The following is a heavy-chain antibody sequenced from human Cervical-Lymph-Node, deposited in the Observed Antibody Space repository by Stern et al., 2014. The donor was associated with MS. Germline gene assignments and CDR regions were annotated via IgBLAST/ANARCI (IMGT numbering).Heavy chain of an antibody. CDR1: GLTFSNHW. Sequence: EVQLVQSGGGLVQPGGSLRLSCAGSGLTFSNHWMHWVRQAPGKGLVWVSRINSDGSSTSYADSVKGRFTISRDNGQNTMYLQMNGLRAEDTAVYYCVVPAGTTPHHFDYWGQGRQVTVSS. CDR2: INSDGSST. CDR3: VVPAGTTPHHFDY. D-gene: IGHD1-1*01. V-gene: IGHV3-74*02. J-gene: IGHJ4*02.